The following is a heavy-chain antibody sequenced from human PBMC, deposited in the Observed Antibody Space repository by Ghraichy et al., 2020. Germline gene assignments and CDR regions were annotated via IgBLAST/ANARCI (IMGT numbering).Heavy chain of an antibody. J-gene: IGHJ4*02. CDR2: TYYRSEWYY. CDR1: GDYVSSNTAS. V-gene: IGHV6-1*01. CDR3: ARDKPHRPKAGNFDY. Sequence: ISGDYVSSNTASWNWVRQSPSRGLEWLGRTYYRSEWYYDYAVSVKGRITFIPDTSRNQVSLELKSVTPEDTAVYYCARDKPHRPKAGNFDYWGQGTLVTVSS. D-gene: IGHD6-13*01.